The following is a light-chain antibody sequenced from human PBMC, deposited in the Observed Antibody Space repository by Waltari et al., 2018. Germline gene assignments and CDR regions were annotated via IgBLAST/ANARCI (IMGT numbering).Light chain of an antibody. J-gene: IGLJ2*01. CDR2: GVS. CDR3: SSYTTSSTVV. V-gene: IGLV2-14*01. Sequence: QSALTQPASVSGSPGPSIAISCPGTSRDVGAYNSVSWYRQHPGKAPKFMIYGVSNRPSGVSNRFSGSKSGNTASLTISGLQAEDEADYYCSSYTTSSTVVFGGGTK. CDR1: SRDVGAYNS.